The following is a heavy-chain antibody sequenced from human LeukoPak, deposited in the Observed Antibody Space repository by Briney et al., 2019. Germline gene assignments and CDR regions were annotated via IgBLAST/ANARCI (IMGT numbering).Heavy chain of an antibody. CDR1: GFTFSSYA. V-gene: IGHV3-23*01. J-gene: IGHJ4*02. CDR2: ISDSGGRT. CDR3: ATWRSTTAYYF. D-gene: IGHD3-9*01. Sequence: GSLRLSCAASGFTFSSYAMSWVRQAPGKGLEWVSTISDSGGRTYSADSVRGRFTISRDSSKSTLYLQMDSLRAEDTAVYYCATWRSTTAYYFWGQGTLVTVSS.